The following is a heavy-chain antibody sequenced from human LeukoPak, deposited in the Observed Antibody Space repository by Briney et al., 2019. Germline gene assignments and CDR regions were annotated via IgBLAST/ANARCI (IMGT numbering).Heavy chain of an antibody. D-gene: IGHD3-3*01. CDR1: GYTFTSYD. V-gene: IGHV1-8*01. CDR3: ARGYRPDRLRFLEWLLGYYFDY. J-gene: IGHJ4*02. Sequence: ASVKVSFKASGYTFTSYDINWVRQATGQGLEWMGWMNPNSGNTGYAQKFQGRVTMTRNTSISIAYMELSSLRSEDTAVYYCARGYRPDRLRFLEWLLGYYFDYWGQGTLVTVSS. CDR2: MNPNSGNT.